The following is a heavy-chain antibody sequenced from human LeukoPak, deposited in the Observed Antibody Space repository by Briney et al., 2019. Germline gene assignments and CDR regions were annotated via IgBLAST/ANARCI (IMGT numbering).Heavy chain of an antibody. D-gene: IGHD2-2*01. CDR2: INPNSGGK. V-gene: IGHV1-2*02. Sequence: ASVKVSCKASGYTFTGYYMHWVRQAPGQGLEWMGWINPNSGGKNYAQKFQGRVTMTRDTSISTAYMELSRLRSDDTAVYYCARLVPAAIAFDPWGQGTLVTVSS. J-gene: IGHJ5*02. CDR1: GYTFTGYY. CDR3: ARLVPAAIAFDP.